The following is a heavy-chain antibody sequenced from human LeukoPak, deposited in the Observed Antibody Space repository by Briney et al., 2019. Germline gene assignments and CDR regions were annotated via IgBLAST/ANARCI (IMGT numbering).Heavy chain of an antibody. CDR3: AKDAQDSSGWYEIDY. V-gene: IGHV3-11*01. D-gene: IGHD6-19*01. CDR2: ISSSGDIT. J-gene: IGHJ4*02. CDR1: GFTFSDDY. Sequence: GGSLRLSCAASGFTFSDDYMNWIRQAPGKGLEWVSYISSSGDITYYADSVRGRFTISRDNTKNSLYLQMNSLRAEDTAVYYCAKDAQDSSGWYEIDYWGQGTLVTVSS.